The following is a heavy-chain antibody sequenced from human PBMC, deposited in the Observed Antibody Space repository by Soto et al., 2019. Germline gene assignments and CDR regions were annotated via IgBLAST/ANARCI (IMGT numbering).Heavy chain of an antibody. CDR3: AGHFSSSWLYYYYGMDV. V-gene: IGHV5-10-1*01. J-gene: IGHJ6*02. Sequence: GESLKISCKGSGYSFTSYWISWVRQMPGKGLEWMGRIDPSDSYTNYSPSFQGHVTISADKSISTAYLQWSSLKASDTAMYYCAGHFSSSWLYYYYGMDVWGQGTTVTVS. CDR1: GYSFTSYW. CDR2: IDPSDSYT. D-gene: IGHD6-13*01.